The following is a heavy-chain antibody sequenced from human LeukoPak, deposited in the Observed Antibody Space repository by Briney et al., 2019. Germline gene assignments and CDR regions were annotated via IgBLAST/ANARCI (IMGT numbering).Heavy chain of an antibody. J-gene: IGHJ3*02. V-gene: IGHV3-11*05. D-gene: IGHD3-10*01. CDR2: ISISSSYT. Sequence: GGSLRLSCAPSVFTFSDYYLSWIPQAPGKGLEWLSYISISSSYTNYADSVKGRFTISRDNAKNSLYLQMNSLRAEDTAVYYCARDRGVMTTDAFDIWGQGTMVTVSS. CDR3: ARDRGVMTTDAFDI. CDR1: VFTFSDYY.